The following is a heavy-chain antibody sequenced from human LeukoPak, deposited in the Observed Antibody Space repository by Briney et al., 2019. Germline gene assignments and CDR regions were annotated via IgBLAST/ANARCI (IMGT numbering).Heavy chain of an antibody. CDR1: GGTFSSYA. J-gene: IGHJ4*02. CDR2: IIPIFGTA. D-gene: IGHD3-16*02. V-gene: IGHV1-69*13. CDR3: ARGYYDYVWGSYRPYYFDY. Sequence: ASVKVSCKASGGTFSSYAISWVRQAPGQGLEWMGGIIPIFGTANYAQKFQGRVTITADESTSTAYMELSSLRSEDTAVYYCARGYYDYVWGSYRPYYFDYWGQGTLVTVSS.